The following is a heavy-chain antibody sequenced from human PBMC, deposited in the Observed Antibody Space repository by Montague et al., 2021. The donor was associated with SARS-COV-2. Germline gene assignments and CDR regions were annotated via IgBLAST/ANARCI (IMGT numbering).Heavy chain of an antibody. J-gene: IGHJ4*02. CDR1: GGSIISSSNY. Sequence: SETLSLTSTVSGGSIISSSNYWGWIRQPPGKGLEWIGNIYYSGSTYYNPSLKSRVTISVDTSKNQFSLKLSSVTAADTAVYYCARLNFHITIFGVVSSRVFDYWGQETLVTVSS. V-gene: IGHV4-39*01. CDR2: IYYSGST. CDR3: ARLNFHITIFGVVSSRVFDY. D-gene: IGHD3-3*01.